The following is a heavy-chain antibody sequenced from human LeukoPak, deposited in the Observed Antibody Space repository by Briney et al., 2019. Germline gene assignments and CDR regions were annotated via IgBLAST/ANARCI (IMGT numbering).Heavy chain of an antibody. J-gene: IGHJ4*02. CDR2: IKPDGSEE. CDR3: VRGHYADY. Sequence: GGSLRLSCAASGFAFGSYYMNWVRHAPGKGLEWVANIKPDGSEENYVDSVRGRFTISRDNAKNSVYLQMNSLRADDTALYYCVRGHYADYTSQGTLVTVSS. CDR1: GFAFGSYY. V-gene: IGHV3-7*01.